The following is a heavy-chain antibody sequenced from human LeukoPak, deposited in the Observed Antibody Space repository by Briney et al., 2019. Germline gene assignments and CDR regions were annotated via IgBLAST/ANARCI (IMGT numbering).Heavy chain of an antibody. CDR1: GGTFSSYA. Sequence: SVMVSCKASGGTFSSYAISWVRQAPGQGLEWMGGIIPIFGTANYAQKFQGRVTITTDESTSTAYMELSSLRSEDTAVYYCAMYGSGSTYFDYWGQGTLVTVSS. CDR2: IIPIFGTA. CDR3: AMYGSGSTYFDY. D-gene: IGHD3-10*01. V-gene: IGHV1-69*05. J-gene: IGHJ4*02.